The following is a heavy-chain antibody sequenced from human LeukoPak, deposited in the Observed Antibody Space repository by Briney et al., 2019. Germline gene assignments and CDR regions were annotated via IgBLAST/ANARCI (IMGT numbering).Heavy chain of an antibody. D-gene: IGHD1-1*01. V-gene: IGHV3-64D*06. Sequence: GGSLRLSCSASGFTFTNHVMHWVRQAPGKGLQYVSGISMNVQTTYYAGSVMGRFTISRDSSKNTVYLQMNSLTAEDTAVYYCVREGLERRTNFDYWGQGTLVSVSS. CDR3: VREGLERRTNFDY. CDR1: GFTFTNHV. J-gene: IGHJ4*02. CDR2: ISMNVQTT.